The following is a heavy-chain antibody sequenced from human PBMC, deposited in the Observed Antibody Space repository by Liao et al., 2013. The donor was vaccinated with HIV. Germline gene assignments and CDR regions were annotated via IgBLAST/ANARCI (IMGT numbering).Heavy chain of an antibody. V-gene: IGHV4-4*07. J-gene: IGHJ5*01. CDR3: ARGTDFDC. Sequence: QVQLQESGPGLVKPSETLSLTCTVSGGSISSYYWSWLRQSAGKGLEWIGRIHPTGNTNYNPSLRRRVSISVDSSTNRFSLLMTSMTAADTAVYYCARGTDFDCWGLGTQVVVSS. CDR1: GGSISSYY. CDR2: IHPTGNT.